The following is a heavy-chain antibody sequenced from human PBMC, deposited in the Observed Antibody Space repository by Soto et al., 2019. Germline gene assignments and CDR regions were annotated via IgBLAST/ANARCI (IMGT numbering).Heavy chain of an antibody. Sequence: QVQLVESGGGVVQPGRSLRLSCAASGFTFSSYGMHWVRQAPGKGLEWVALISYDGSNKYYADSVKGRFTISRDNSKNTLYLQMNSLRTEGTAVYYCAKDLGRGGRGAFEIWGQGTMVTVSS. D-gene: IGHD7-27*01. V-gene: IGHV3-30*18. CDR3: AKDLGRGGRGAFEI. J-gene: IGHJ3*02. CDR2: ISYDGSNK. CDR1: GFTFSSYG.